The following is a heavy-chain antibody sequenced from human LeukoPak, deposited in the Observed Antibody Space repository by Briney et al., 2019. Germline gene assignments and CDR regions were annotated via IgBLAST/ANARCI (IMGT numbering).Heavy chain of an antibody. CDR3: ARHGKFDYDFWSGNNWFDP. CDR2: IYYSGST. Sequence: SETLSLTCTVSGGSISSYYWSWIRQPPGKGLEWIGYIYYSGSTNYNPSLKSRVTISVDTSKNQFSLKLSSVTAADTAVYYCARHGKFDYDFWSGNNWFDPWGQGTLVTVSS. D-gene: IGHD3-3*01. J-gene: IGHJ5*02. V-gene: IGHV4-59*08. CDR1: GGSISSYY.